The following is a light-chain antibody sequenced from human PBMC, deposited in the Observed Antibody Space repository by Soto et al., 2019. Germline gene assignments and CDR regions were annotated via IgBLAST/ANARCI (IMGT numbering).Light chain of an antibody. Sequence: DIVMTQSPDSLAVSLGERATINCKSSQSVLYSSNNKNYLAWYQQKPGQPPKLLIYWASTRDSGVPDRFSGSGSGTDFTLTVSSLQAEDGAVYYCQQYYRPWTFGQGTKVEIK. CDR1: QSVLYSSNNKNY. J-gene: IGKJ1*01. CDR2: WAS. V-gene: IGKV4-1*01. CDR3: QQYYRPWT.